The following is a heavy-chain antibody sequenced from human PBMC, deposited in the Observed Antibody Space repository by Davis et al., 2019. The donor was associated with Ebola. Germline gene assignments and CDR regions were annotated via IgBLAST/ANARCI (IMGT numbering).Heavy chain of an antibody. CDR3: ARRAYYYDSSGYGLGAFDI. Sequence: ESLKISCAASGFTFTNYAMTWVRQPPGKGLEWIGYIYYSGSTNYNPSLKSRVTISVDTSKNQFSLKLSSVTAADTAVYYCARRAYYYDSSGYGLGAFDIWGQGTMVTVSS. CDR2: IYYSGST. V-gene: IGHV4-59*01. J-gene: IGHJ3*02. D-gene: IGHD3-22*01. CDR1: GFTFTNYA.